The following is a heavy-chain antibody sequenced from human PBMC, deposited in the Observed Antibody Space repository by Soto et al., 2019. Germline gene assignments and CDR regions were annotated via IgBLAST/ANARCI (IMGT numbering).Heavy chain of an antibody. V-gene: IGHV3-30*18. CDR1: GFTFSSYG. CDR3: AKLRDYDYVWGSLGY. D-gene: IGHD3-16*01. J-gene: IGHJ4*02. Sequence: PGGSLRLSCAASGFTFSSYGMHWVRQAPGKGLEWVAVISYDGSNKYYADSVKGRFTISRDNSKNTLYLQMNSLRAEDTAVYYCAKLRDYDYVWGSLGYWGQGTLVTVSS. CDR2: ISYDGSNK.